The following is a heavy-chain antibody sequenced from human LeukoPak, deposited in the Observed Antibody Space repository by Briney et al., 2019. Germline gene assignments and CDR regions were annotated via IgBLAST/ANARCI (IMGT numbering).Heavy chain of an antibody. CDR2: ISWSSGSI. Sequence: PGRSLRLSCAASGFTFDDYAMHWVRQAPGKGLEWVSGISWSSGSIGYADSVKGRFTISRDNAKNSLYLQMNSLRAEDTALYYCAKDTSTCGGDCYPLPNDAFDIWGQGTMVTVSS. CDR3: AKDTSTCGGDCYPLPNDAFDI. CDR1: GFTFDDYA. D-gene: IGHD2-21*02. V-gene: IGHV3-9*01. J-gene: IGHJ3*02.